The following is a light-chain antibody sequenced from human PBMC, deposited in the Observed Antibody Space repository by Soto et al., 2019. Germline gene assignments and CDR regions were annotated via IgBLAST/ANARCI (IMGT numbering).Light chain of an antibody. Sequence: DIQMTQSPSSLSASVGDRVTITCRASLPISNYLAWYQQKPGKVPNLLIYAASTYQARAPSPYSGSGTGTDFTHTISSLQPQDLAAYYCQKYNSAPHTFSGETKVDIK. V-gene: IGKV1-27*01. CDR1: LPISNY. CDR2: AAS. CDR3: QKYNSAPHT. J-gene: IGKJ4*01.